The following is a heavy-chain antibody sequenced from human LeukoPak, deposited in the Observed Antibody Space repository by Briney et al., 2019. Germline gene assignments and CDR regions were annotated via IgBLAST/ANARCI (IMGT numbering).Heavy chain of an antibody. CDR1: GGSISSSSHY. V-gene: IGHV4-61*01. CDR3: AKVGRGDYVWGSYSFDY. CDR2: ISNSGST. Sequence: SETLSLTCTVSGGSISSSSHYWSWIRQPPGKGLEWIGYISNSGSTNYNPSLKSRVTISVDTSKNQFSLKLSSVTAADTAVYYCAKVGRGDYVWGSYSFDYWGQGTLVTVSS. D-gene: IGHD3-16*01. J-gene: IGHJ4*02.